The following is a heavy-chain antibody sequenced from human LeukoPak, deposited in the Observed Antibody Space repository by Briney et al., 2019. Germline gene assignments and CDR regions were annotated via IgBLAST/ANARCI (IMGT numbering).Heavy chain of an antibody. CDR1: GGSFSGYY. V-gene: IGHV4-34*01. D-gene: IGHD6-13*01. Sequence: PSETLSLTCAVYGGSFSGYYWSWIRQPPGKGLEWIGEINHSGSTNYNPSLKSRVTISVDTSKNQFSLKLSSVTAADTAVYYCARVYRPLSSSWFNWFDPWGQGTLVTVSS. J-gene: IGHJ5*02. CDR2: INHSGST. CDR3: ARVYRPLSSSWFNWFDP.